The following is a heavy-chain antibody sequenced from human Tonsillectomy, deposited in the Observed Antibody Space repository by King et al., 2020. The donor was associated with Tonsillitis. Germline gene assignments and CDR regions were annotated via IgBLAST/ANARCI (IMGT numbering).Heavy chain of an antibody. CDR3: ARDFRLEFRRQIYWYLDL. CDR2: ISCDGSNE. CDR1: EFSFSGFA. Sequence: VQLVESGGGVVQPGRSLRLSCAASEFSFSGFAMHWVRQAPGKGLEWVAVISCDGSNEYYADSVKGLFTVSRDKSKHTLYLQMNRLRAQDTAVYYCARDFRLEFRRQIYWYLDLWGRGTLVTVSS. J-gene: IGHJ2*01. D-gene: IGHD3-10*01. V-gene: IGHV3-30-3*01.